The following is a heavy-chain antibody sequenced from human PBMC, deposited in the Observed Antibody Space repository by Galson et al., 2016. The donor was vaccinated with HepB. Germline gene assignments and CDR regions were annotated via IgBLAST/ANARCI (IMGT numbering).Heavy chain of an antibody. D-gene: IGHD4-23*01. J-gene: IGHJ1*01. CDR2: LTSYTEGGIT. Sequence: SLRLSCAASGLTFSNAWMSWVRQAPGRGLEWVGRLTSYTEGGITDYAAPVKGRFTISRDDSKNTLYLQMNSLKTEDTAVYYCTTDSLRWSHWGQGTLVTVSS. CDR1: GLTFSNAW. CDR3: TTDSLRWSH. V-gene: IGHV3-15*01.